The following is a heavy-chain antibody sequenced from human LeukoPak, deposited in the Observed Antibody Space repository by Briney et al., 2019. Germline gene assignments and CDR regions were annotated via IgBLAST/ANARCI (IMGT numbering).Heavy chain of an antibody. J-gene: IGHJ3*02. V-gene: IGHV4-59*01. CDR3: ARSEVALVSAFDI. Sequence: SETLSLTCAVYGGSFSGYYWSWIQQPPGKGLEWIGYIYYSGSTNYNPSLKSRVTISVDTSKNQFSLKLSSVTAADTAVYYCARSEVALVSAFDIWGQGTMVTVSS. CDR2: IYYSGST. CDR1: GGSFSGYY.